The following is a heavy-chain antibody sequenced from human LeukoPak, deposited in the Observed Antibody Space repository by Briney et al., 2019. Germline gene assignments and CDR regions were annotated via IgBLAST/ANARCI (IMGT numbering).Heavy chain of an antibody. CDR2: ISYDGSNK. V-gene: IGHV3-30*18. CDR3: AKDNSSPDLSL. Sequence: HTGGSLRLSCAASGFTFSSYGMHWVRQAPGKGLEWVAVISYDGSNKYCADSVKGRFTISRDNSKNTLYLQMNSLRVEDTAVYYCAKDNSSPDLSLWGRGTLVTVSS. D-gene: IGHD2/OR15-2a*01. CDR1: GFTFSSYG. J-gene: IGHJ2*01.